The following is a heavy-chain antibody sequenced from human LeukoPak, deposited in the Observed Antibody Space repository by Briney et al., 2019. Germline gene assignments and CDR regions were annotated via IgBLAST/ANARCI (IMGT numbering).Heavy chain of an antibody. J-gene: IGHJ5*02. CDR1: GYTFNNHY. CDR3: ARDRLSAWGTAMATGWFDP. CDR2: INPSGGST. V-gene: IGHV1-46*02. Sequence: ASVKVSCKASGYTFNNHYMYWVRQAPGQGLEWMGVINPSGGSTSYAQKFQGRVTMTRDTSTRTVYMEVNSLRSEDTAVYYCARDRLSAWGTAMATGWFDPWGQGTLVTVSS. D-gene: IGHD5-18*01.